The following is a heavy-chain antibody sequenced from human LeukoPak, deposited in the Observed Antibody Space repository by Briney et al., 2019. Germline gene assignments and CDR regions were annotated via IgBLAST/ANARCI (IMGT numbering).Heavy chain of an antibody. CDR3: AKDMGVSVVTPFDY. CDR1: GFTFSNRW. D-gene: IGHD4-23*01. CDR2: ISGSGGST. V-gene: IGHV3-23*01. J-gene: IGHJ4*02. Sequence: PGGSLRLSCAASGFTFSNRWMSWVRQAPGKGLEWVSAISGSGGSTYYADSVKGRFTISRDNSKNTLYLQMNSLRAEDTAVYYCAKDMGVSVVTPFDYWGQGTLVTVSS.